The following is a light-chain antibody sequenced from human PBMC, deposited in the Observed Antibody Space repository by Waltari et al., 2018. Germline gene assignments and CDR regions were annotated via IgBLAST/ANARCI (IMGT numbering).Light chain of an antibody. J-gene: IGKJ4*01. V-gene: IGKV3-20*01. CDR3: QHYDGLVVT. CDR1: QSVTSIA. CDR2: GAS. Sequence: ETVLTQSPGTLSLSPVVRATLACRASQSVTSIAFSWYQQKPGQAPSLLIYGASRRATGIPDRFSGSGSGTDFTLTISRLEPEDFAVYYCQHYDGLVVTFGGGTKVEI.